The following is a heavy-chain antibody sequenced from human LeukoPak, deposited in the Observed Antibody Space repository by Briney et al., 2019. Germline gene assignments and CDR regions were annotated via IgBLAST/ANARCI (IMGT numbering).Heavy chain of an antibody. CDR1: GFTFSSYS. CDR2: ISSSSSYI. Sequence: GGSLRLFCAVSGFTFSSYSMNWVRQAPGKGLEWVSSISSSSSYIYYADSVKGRFTISRDNAKNSLYLQMNSLRAEDTAVYYCAREGCSSTSCYPDYWGQGTLVTVSS. V-gene: IGHV3-21*01. J-gene: IGHJ4*02. D-gene: IGHD2-2*01. CDR3: AREGCSSTSCYPDY.